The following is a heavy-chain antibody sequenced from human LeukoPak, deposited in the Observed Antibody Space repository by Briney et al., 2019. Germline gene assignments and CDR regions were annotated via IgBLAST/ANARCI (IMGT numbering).Heavy chain of an antibody. CDR2: FDPEDGET. J-gene: IGHJ4*02. Sequence: GASVKVSCKVSGYTLTELSMHWVRQAPGKGLEWMGGFDPEDGETIYAQKFQGRVTMTEDTSTDTAYMELSSLRSEDTAVYYCATRGPSGSSSPYYFDYWGQGTLVTVSS. CDR1: GYTLTELS. D-gene: IGHD2-2*01. V-gene: IGHV1-24*01. CDR3: ATRGPSGSSSPYYFDY.